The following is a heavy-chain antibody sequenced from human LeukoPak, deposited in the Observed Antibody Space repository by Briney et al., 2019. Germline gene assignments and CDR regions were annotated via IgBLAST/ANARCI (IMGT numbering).Heavy chain of an antibody. CDR3: AKDSISYYDILTGYSDFDY. CDR1: GFTFNNYA. Sequence: PGGSLRLSCAASGFTFNNYAMTWVRQGPGKGLEWVSTISNSGDSTYYADSVKGRFTISRDNSRNTLSLQMNSLTAEDTAVYYCAKDSISYYDILTGYSDFDYWGQGTLVTVSS. V-gene: IGHV3-23*01. CDR2: ISNSGDST. J-gene: IGHJ4*02. D-gene: IGHD3-9*01.